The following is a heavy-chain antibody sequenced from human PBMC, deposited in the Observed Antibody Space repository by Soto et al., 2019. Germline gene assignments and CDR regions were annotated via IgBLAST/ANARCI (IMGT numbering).Heavy chain of an antibody. D-gene: IGHD3-22*01. CDR3: ARHLGSSGYYHS. CDR1: GGSISSSSYY. V-gene: IGHV4-39*01. CDR2: IYYSGST. J-gene: IGHJ4*02. Sequence: SETLSLTCTVSGGSISSSSYYWGWIRQPPGKGLEWIGSIYYSGSTYYNPSLKSRVTISVDTSKNQFSLKLSSLTAADTAVYYCARHLGSSGYYHSWGQGTLVTVSS.